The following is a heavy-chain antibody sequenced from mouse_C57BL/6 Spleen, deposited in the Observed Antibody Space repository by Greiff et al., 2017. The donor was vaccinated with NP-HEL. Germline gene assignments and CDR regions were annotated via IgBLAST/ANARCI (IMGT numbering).Heavy chain of an antibody. CDR1: GYTFTSYW. Sequence: VQLQQPGAELVRPGSSVKLSCKASGYTFTSYWMHWVKQRPIQGLEWIGNIDPSDSETHYNQKFKDKATLTVDKSSSTAYMQLSSLTSDDSAVYYCARLRRDYAMDYWGQGTSVTVSS. J-gene: IGHJ4*01. CDR2: IDPSDSET. V-gene: IGHV1-52*01. D-gene: IGHD1-1*01. CDR3: ARLRRDYAMDY.